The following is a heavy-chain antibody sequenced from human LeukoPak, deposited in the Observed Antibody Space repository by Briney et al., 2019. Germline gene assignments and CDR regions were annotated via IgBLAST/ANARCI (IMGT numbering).Heavy chain of an antibody. CDR2: IKQDGSEK. CDR1: GFTFSNYW. Sequence: GGSLRLSCAASGFTFSNYWIGWVRQAPGKGLEWVANIKQDGSEKYYVDSVKGRFTISRDNAKKSLYLQMNSLRAEDTGLYYCAKEDRATAIFDYWGQGTLVTVSS. J-gene: IGHJ4*02. CDR3: AKEDRATAIFDY. V-gene: IGHV3-7*01. D-gene: IGHD1-26*01.